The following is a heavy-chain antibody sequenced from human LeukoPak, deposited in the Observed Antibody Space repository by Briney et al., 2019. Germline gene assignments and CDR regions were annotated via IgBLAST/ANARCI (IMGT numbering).Heavy chain of an antibody. CDR1: GFTFDDYA. CDR2: ISWNSGSI. Sequence: GRSLRLSCAASGFTFDDYAMHWVRQAPGKGLEWVSGISWNSGSIGYADSVKGRFTISRDNAKNSLYLQMNSLRAEDTALYYCARDRGSGLPNAFFDYWGQGTLVTVSS. J-gene: IGHJ4*02. CDR3: ARDRGSGLPNAFFDY. D-gene: IGHD3-22*01. V-gene: IGHV3-9*01.